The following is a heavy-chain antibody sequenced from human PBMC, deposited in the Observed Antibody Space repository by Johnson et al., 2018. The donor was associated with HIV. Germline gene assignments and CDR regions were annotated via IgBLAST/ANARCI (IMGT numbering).Heavy chain of an antibody. D-gene: IGHD6-13*01. Sequence: VQLVESGGGLVQPGGSLRLSCAASGCTFSSYDMHWVRQATGKGLEWVSTIGHAGDTYYPGSVKGRFTISRENAKNSLYLQMNSLRAEDTAVDYCAKDSWDSSWLDYAVDIGCQGTMVTVSS. CDR2: IGHAGDT. V-gene: IGHV3-13*01. CDR1: GCTFSSYD. CDR3: AKDSWDSSWLDYAVDI. J-gene: IGHJ3*02.